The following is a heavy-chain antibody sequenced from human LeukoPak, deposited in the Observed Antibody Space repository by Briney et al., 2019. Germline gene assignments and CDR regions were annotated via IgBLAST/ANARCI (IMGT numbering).Heavy chain of an antibody. CDR3: ARLVGATKAYFDY. CDR1: GGSFSGYY. CDR2: INHSGSI. D-gene: IGHD1-26*01. J-gene: IGHJ4*02. Sequence: PSETLSLTCAVYGGSFSGYYWNWIRQPPGKGLEWIGEINHSGSINYNPSLKSRVTISVDTSKNQFPLKLSSVTAADTAVYYCARLVGATKAYFDYWGQGTLVTVSS. V-gene: IGHV4-34*01.